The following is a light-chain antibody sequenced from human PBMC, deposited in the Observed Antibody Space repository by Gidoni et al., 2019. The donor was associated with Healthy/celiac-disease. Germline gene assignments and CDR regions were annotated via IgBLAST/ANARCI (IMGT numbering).Light chain of an antibody. CDR2: DAS. CDR3: QQRSNWPT. J-gene: IGKJ4*01. CDR1: QSVSSY. V-gene: IGKV3-11*01. Sequence: EIVLTQSPATLSWSQGERATLSCRASQSVSSYLAWYQQKTGQAPRLLIYDASNSATGIPARFSGIGSGTDFTLTISSLEPEDFAVYYCQQRSNWPTFGGGTKVEIK.